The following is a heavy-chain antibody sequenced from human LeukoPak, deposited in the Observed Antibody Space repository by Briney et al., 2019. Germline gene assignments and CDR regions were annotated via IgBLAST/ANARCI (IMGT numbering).Heavy chain of an antibody. D-gene: IGHD6-13*01. Sequence: QPGRSLRLSCAASGFSFSNYAIHWVRQTPGEGLVWVAVISTDGRDKHYADSVKGRFTISRDNSKSTLYLQMNSLRAEDTAVYYCARDSAAAAVYYFDYWGRGTLVTVSS. CDR2: ISTDGRDK. V-gene: IGHV3-30*04. J-gene: IGHJ4*02. CDR3: ARDSAAAAVYYFDY. CDR1: GFSFSNYA.